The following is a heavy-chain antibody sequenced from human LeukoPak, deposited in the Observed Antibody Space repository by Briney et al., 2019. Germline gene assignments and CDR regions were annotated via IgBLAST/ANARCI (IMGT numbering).Heavy chain of an antibody. D-gene: IGHD3-16*01. V-gene: IGHV4-59*01. J-gene: IGHJ4*02. CDR3: ARDGGGTFDY. Sequence: SETLSLTCTVSGGSISSDYWSWIRQPPGEGLEWIGYIYHSGSTNYNPSLKSRVTISVDTSKNQFSLKLRSVSVADTAVYYCARDGGGTFDYWGQGTLVTVSS. CDR2: IYHSGST. CDR1: GGSISSDY.